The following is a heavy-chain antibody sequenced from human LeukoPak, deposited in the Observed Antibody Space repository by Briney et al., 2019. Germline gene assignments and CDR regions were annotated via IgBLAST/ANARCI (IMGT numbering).Heavy chain of an antibody. J-gene: IGHJ6*02. Sequence: SQTLSLTCALSGDRVSSNSAAWNWLRQSPSRGLEWLGRTYYRSKWHYDYAESVKRRITVNPDTSKNQFSLQLNSVTPEDTAVYYCARQSSTDYYYYGLDVWGQGTTVAVSS. D-gene: IGHD1-1*01. CDR3: ARQSSTDYYYYGLDV. CDR1: GDRVSSNSAA. CDR2: TYYRSKWHY. V-gene: IGHV6-1*01.